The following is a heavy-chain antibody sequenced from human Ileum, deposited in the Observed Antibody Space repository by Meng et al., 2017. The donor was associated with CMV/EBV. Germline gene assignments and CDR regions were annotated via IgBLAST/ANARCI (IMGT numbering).Heavy chain of an antibody. Sequence: LRSYCVASGFNFSTPVHWIRQAAGKGLEWVAVVSHDGSNEQYAESVKGRFTISRDNSKNTLYLQMNSLRIEDTAMYYCGRDPGVDFWGQGTLVTVSS. CDR2: VSHDGSNE. CDR3: GRDPGVDF. J-gene: IGHJ4*02. CDR1: GFNFSTP. V-gene: IGHV3-30*03. D-gene: IGHD3-3*01.